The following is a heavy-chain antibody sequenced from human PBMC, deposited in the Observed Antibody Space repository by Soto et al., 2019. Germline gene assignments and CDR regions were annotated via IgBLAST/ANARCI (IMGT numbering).Heavy chain of an antibody. CDR2: IIPIFGTA. CDR3: ARGSARGLQYTPLDY. D-gene: IGHD4-4*01. J-gene: IGHJ4*02. V-gene: IGHV1-69*05. Sequence: ASVKVSCKASGGTFSSYAISWVRQAPGQGLEWMGGIIPIFGTANYAQKFQGRVTMTRDTSTSTVYMELSSLRSEDTAVYYCARGSARGLQYTPLDYWGQGTLVTVSS. CDR1: GGTFSSYA.